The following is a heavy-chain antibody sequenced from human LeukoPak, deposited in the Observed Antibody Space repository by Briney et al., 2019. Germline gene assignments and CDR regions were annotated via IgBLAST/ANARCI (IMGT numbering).Heavy chain of an antibody. CDR3: AKDRGTRYFPLDQIDY. Sequence: GRSLRLSCAASGFTFSSYAMHWVRQAPGKGLEWVAVISYDGSNKYYADSVKGRFTISRDNSKNTLYLQMNSLRAEDTAVYYCAKDRGTRYFPLDQIDYWGQGTLVTVSS. V-gene: IGHV3-30-3*01. CDR1: GFTFSSYA. D-gene: IGHD3-9*01. J-gene: IGHJ4*02. CDR2: ISYDGSNK.